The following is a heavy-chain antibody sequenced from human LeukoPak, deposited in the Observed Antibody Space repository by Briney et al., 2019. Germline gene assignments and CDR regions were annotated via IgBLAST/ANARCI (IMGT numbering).Heavy chain of an antibody. CDR1: GYTFTSYG. CDR3: ARGQINYDSSGYYYGYFQH. D-gene: IGHD3-22*01. Sequence: SVKVSCKASGYTFTSYGISWVRQAPGQGLEWMGGIIPIFGTANYAQKFQGRVTITTDESTSTAYMELSSLRSEDTAVYYCARGQINYDSSGYYYGYFQHWGQGTLVTVSS. V-gene: IGHV1-69*05. J-gene: IGHJ1*01. CDR2: IIPIFGTA.